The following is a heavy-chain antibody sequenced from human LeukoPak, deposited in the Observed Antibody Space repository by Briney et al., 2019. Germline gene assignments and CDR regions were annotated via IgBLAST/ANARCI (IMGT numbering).Heavy chain of an antibody. CDR3: ARTTVTSGPYWYFDL. CDR2: IDIAGDT. D-gene: IGHD4-17*01. V-gene: IGHV3-13*01. CDR1: GFTLSNYD. J-gene: IGHJ2*01. Sequence: PGGSLRLSCAAYGFTLSNYDMHWVRQATGEDLEWVSGIDIAGDTYYPGSVRGRFTISRENAESSLYLQMNSLRAGDTGVYYCARTTVTSGPYWYFDLWGRGTLVTVS.